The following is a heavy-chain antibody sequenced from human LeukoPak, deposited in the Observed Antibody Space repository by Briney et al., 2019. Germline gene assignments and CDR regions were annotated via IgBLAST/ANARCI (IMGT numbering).Heavy chain of an antibody. V-gene: IGHV4-34*01. CDR2: INHSGST. J-gene: IGHJ4*02. CDR3: ARAQNYYDRTFDY. Sequence: SDPLSLTCAVCGRSFSGYYWIWIRQPPGKALEGIAEINHSGSTNYHPPLKRRVTISVDAHKHHFSLKLRSVTAADTAVYYCARAQNYYDRTFDYWGQGTLVTVSS. CDR1: GRSFSGYY. D-gene: IGHD3-22*01.